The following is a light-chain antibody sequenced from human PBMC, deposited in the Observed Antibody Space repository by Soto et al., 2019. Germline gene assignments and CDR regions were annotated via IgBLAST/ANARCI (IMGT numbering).Light chain of an antibody. J-gene: IGKJ4*01. Sequence: EIVMTQSPATLSVSPGERVTLSCRASQSVSSNLAWYQQKPGQAPMLLIYGAFTRATGIPARFSGSGSRTEFTLTISRLKSEEFAVYYCQQYKNWPPLPFGGGTKVEIK. V-gene: IGKV3-15*01. CDR2: GAF. CDR3: QQYKNWPPLP. CDR1: QSVSSN.